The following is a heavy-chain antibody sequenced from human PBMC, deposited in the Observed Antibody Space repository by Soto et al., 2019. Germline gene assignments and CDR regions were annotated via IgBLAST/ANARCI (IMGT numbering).Heavy chain of an antibody. CDR1: GLTFRSSP. D-gene: IGHD3-16*01. J-gene: IGHJ4*02. V-gene: IGHV3-23*01. Sequence: EVQLWESGGGLVQPGGSLRLSCAVSGLTFRSSPMSWVRRAPGKGLEWVSGINGGDDSEHYVDSVRGSFTIIRDNSKNLLLLQMNSLRVEDTAICYCTRDSHWGIISPTHDHLGQGTQVTVSS. CDR3: TRDSHWGIISPTHDH. CDR2: INGGDDSE.